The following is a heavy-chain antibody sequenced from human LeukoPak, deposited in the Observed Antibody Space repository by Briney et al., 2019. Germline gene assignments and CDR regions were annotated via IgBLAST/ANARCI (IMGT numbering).Heavy chain of an antibody. CDR2: FRGSGLST. V-gene: IGHV3-23*01. CDR3: AKGQRFYGEYYFDY. Sequence: GGSLRLSCAASGFTFSSYAMSWVRQAPGKGLKWVSGFRGSGLSTFYADSVKGRFTISRDNSKNTLYLQMNSLRAEDTAVYYCAKGQRFYGEYYFDYWGQGTLVTVSS. D-gene: IGHD4-17*01. J-gene: IGHJ4*02. CDR1: GFTFSSYA.